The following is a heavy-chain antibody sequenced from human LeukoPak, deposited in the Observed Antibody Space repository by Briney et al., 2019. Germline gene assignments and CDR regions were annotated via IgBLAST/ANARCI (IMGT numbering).Heavy chain of an antibody. V-gene: IGHV3-23*01. CDR3: AKDVDTATVTGYFDY. Sequence: GRSLRLSCAASVFTFSSYAMSWVRQAPGKGLEWVSAICGSGGSTYYADSVRGRFTNPRDNSKNRLYLQMNRLSVQDKAIYYCAKDVDTATVTGYFDYWGQGTLVTVSS. D-gene: IGHD5-18*01. J-gene: IGHJ4*02. CDR1: VFTFSSYA. CDR2: ICGSGGST.